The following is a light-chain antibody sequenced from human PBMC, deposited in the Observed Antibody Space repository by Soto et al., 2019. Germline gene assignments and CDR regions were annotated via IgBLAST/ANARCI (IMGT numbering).Light chain of an antibody. Sequence: EIVMTQSPGTLAVSLGETATLSCRTSQNVRYNLAWYQQRPGQSPRLLIYDVSTRATGIPAGFSGSGSATEFTLTISSLQSEDFAIYYCHQYSDHMYTFGQGPKLVIK. CDR2: DVS. V-gene: IGKV3-15*01. J-gene: IGKJ2*01. CDR1: QNVRYN. CDR3: HQYSDHMYT.